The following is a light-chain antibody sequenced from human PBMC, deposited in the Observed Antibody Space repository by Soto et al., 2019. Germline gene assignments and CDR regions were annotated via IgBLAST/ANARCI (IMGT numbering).Light chain of an antibody. CDR3: NSYTSSSTQV. CDR2: EVS. J-gene: IGLJ2*01. V-gene: IGLV2-14*01. CDR1: GSDVGGYNS. Sequence: QSALTQPASVSGSPGQSITISCTGTGSDVGGYNSVSWYQQHPGKAPKLMIYEVSNRPSGVSNRFSGSKSGNTASLTISGLQAEDEADYYCNSYTSSSTQVFGGGTKVTVL.